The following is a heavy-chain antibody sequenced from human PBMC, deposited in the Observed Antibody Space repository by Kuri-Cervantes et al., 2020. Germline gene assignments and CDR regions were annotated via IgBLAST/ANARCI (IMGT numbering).Heavy chain of an antibody. V-gene: IGHV5-51*01. CDR3: ARHSQYSSSGSVDAFDI. D-gene: IGHD6-6*01. CDR2: IYPGDSDT. J-gene: IGHJ3*02. CDR1: GYSFTSYW. Sequence: GESLKISCKGSGYSFTSYWIGWVRQMPGKGLEWMGIIYPGDSDTRYSPSFQGQVTISADKSISTAYLQWSSLKASDTAMYYRARHSQYSSSGSVDAFDIWGQGTMVTVSS.